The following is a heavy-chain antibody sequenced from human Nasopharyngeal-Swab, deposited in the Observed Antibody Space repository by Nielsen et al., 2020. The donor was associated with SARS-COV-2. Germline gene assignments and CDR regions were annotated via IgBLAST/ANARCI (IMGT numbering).Heavy chain of an antibody. D-gene: IGHD6-6*01. Sequence: GESLKISCAASGFTFSDYYMSWIRQAPGKGLEWVSYISSSSTYTDYADSAKGRFTISRDNAKNSLYLQMNSLRAEDTAVYYCARRWSSPSGFDYWGQGTLVTVSS. CDR1: GFTFSDYY. CDR2: ISSSSTYT. CDR3: ARRWSSPSGFDY. V-gene: IGHV3-11*03. J-gene: IGHJ4*02.